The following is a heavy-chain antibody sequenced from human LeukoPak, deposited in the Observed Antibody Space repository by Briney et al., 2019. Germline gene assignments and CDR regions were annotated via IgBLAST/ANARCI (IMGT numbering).Heavy chain of an antibody. CDR3: ARGELVVFDY. CDR1: GYTLRTYG. J-gene: IGHJ4*02. CDR2: ISAYNGNT. Sequence: ASVKVSCKPSGYTLRTYGISWVRQAPGRGLEWVGWISAYNGNTNYAQRLLDRVTMTTDTSTNTAYMELRSLRSDDTAVYYCARGELVVFDYWGQGTRVTVSS. V-gene: IGHV1-18*01. D-gene: IGHD3-16*01.